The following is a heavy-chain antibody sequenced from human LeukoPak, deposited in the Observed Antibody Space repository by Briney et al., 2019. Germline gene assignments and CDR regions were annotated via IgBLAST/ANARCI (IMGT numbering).Heavy chain of an antibody. CDR1: GYTFTSYG. D-gene: IGHD3-22*01. CDR2: ISAYNGNT. J-gene: IGHJ4*02. V-gene: IGHV1-18*01. Sequence: ASVKVSCKASGYTFTSYGISWVRQAPGQGLEWMGWISAYNGNTNYAQKLQGRATMTTDTSTSTAYMELRSLRSDDTAVYYCARAQFSQYYYDSSGYSRLYYFDYWGQGTLVTVSS. CDR3: ARAQFSQYYYDSSGYSRLYYFDY.